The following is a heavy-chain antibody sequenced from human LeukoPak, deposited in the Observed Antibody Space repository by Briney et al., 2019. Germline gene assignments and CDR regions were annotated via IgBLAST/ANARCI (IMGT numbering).Heavy chain of an antibody. J-gene: IGHJ4*02. D-gene: IGHD5-18*01. CDR2: IYTSGST. Sequence: PSQTLSLTCTVSGGSISSGSYYWSWIRQPAGKGLEWIGRIYTSGSTNYNPSLKSRVTISVDTSKNQFSLKLSSVTAADTAVYYCARESVHLLDTAMALRPFDYWGQGTLVTVSS. CDR1: GGSISSGSYY. CDR3: ARESVHLLDTAMALRPFDY. V-gene: IGHV4-61*02.